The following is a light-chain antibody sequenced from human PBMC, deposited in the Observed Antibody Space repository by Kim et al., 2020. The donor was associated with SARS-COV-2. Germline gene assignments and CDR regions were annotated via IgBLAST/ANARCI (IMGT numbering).Light chain of an antibody. CDR2: GAS. CDR1: QSVSND. Sequence: EIVLTQSPATLSLSPGERATLSCRASQSVSNDLAWYQQKPGQAPRLLIYGASTRATGIPARFSGSGSGTEFTLTISSLQSEDFAVYYWQADNHWPPYICGKGTKLE. CDR3: QADNHWPPYI. J-gene: IGKJ2*01. V-gene: IGKV3-15*01.